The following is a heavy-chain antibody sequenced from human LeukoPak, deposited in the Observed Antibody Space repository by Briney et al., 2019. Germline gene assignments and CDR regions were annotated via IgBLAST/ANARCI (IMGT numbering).Heavy chain of an antibody. CDR3: ARVRDYYYMDV. Sequence: GGSLRLSCAASGFTLSSYSMNCVRQAPGKGLEWVSSISSSSTFIYYADSVRGRFTISRDNAKNSLYLQMNSLRAEDTAVYYCARVRDYYYMDVWGKGTTVTISS. CDR2: ISSSSTFI. J-gene: IGHJ6*03. V-gene: IGHV3-21*06. D-gene: IGHD5-24*01. CDR1: GFTLSSYS.